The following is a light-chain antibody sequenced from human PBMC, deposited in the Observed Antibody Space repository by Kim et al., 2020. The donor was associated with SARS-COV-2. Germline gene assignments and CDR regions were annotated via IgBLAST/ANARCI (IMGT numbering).Light chain of an antibody. CDR3: YSATDNNGM. CDR1: VLGRKY. V-gene: IGLV3-27*01. J-gene: IGLJ3*02. CDR2: NDR. Sequence: VPPGRAPRITCSGDVLGRKYARWYPQKPGPAPVLVIYNDRERPSGIPGRFSGSRSGTTVTLTISGAQLEDEADYYCYSATDNNGMFGGGTSLTVL.